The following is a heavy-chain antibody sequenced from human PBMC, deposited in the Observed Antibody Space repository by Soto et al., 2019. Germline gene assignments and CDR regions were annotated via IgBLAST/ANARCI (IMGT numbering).Heavy chain of an antibody. J-gene: IGHJ6*02. D-gene: IGHD6-6*01. CDR2: ISWNSGKK. CDR3: SKGDSGSPSYGMDV. V-gene: IGHV3-9*01. CDR1: GFTFDDYA. Sequence: EVQVVESGGGLVQPGRSLRLSCAASGFTFDDYAMHWVRQVPGKGLEWVSGISWNSGKKPYADSVKGRFTISRDNAKNSLYLQMDSLRAEDTALYYCSKGDSGSPSYGMDVWGQGTTVTVSS.